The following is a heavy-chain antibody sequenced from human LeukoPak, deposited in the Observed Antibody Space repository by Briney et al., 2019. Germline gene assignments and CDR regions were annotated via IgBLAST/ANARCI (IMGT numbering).Heavy chain of an antibody. CDR1: GFTFSSYW. CDR3: ARDTGSYYEDGWFDP. Sequence: GGSPRLSCAASGFTFSSYWMSWVRQAPGKGLEWVANIKQDGSEKYYVDSVKGRFTISRDNAKNSLYLQMNSLRAEDTAVYYCARDTGSYYEDGWFDPWGQGTLVTVSS. CDR2: IKQDGSEK. V-gene: IGHV3-7*01. J-gene: IGHJ5*02. D-gene: IGHD1-26*01.